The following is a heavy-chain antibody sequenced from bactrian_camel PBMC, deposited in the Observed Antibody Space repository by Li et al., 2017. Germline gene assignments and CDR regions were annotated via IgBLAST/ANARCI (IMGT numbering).Heavy chain of an antibody. Sequence: HVQLVESGGGLVQAGGSLKLSCVASQFTFSSSRSCMGWFRQIPGKEREGVAAIDDDGRTTYADSVKDRFTISKDNAKKTLYLQMNSLKPEDTAMYYCALYEAYGGRCSFREDFYDYWGPGTQVTVS. V-gene: IGHV3S53*01. CDR1: QFTFSSSRSC. J-gene: IGHJ4*01. CDR2: IDDDGRT. CDR3: ALYEAYGGRCSFREDFYDY. D-gene: IGHD1*01.